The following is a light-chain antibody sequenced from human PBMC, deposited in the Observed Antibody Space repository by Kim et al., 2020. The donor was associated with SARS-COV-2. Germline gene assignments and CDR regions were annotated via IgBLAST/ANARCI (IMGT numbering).Light chain of an antibody. Sequence: SSELTQDPFVSVALGQTVRITCQGDSLRSYYATWYQQKPRQAPVLVIYGRNNRPSGVPDRFSGSASGNTASFTITGTQAEDEADFYCQSRDSGGRVMFGGGTKLTVL. CDR2: GRN. CDR1: SLRSYY. CDR3: QSRDSGGRVM. V-gene: IGLV3-19*01. J-gene: IGLJ3*02.